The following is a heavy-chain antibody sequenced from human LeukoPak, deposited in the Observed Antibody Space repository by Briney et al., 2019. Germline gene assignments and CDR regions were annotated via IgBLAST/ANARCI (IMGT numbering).Heavy chain of an antibody. Sequence: ASVKVSCKASGYTFTGSYIHWVRQAPGQGLEWMGWINPDSGGTNYAQKFQGRVTMTRDTSISTAYMELSRLRSDDTAVYYCARDLVPGNRFFVYWGQGTLVTVSS. CDR1: GYTFTGSY. CDR2: INPDSGGT. D-gene: IGHD2-21*02. J-gene: IGHJ4*02. V-gene: IGHV1-2*02. CDR3: ARDLVPGNRFFVY.